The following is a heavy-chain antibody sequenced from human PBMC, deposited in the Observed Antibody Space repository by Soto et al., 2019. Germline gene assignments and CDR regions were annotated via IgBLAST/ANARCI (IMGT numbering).Heavy chain of an antibody. J-gene: IGHJ4*02. V-gene: IGHV1-69*01. CDR2: IVPISRTA. CDR1: GGTFSSYR. CDR3: VRDSGAKLSSS. D-gene: IGHD6-13*01. Sequence: QVQLVQSGAEVKKPGSSVKVSCKASGGTFSSYRINWVRQAPGQGLEWVGGIVPISRTADYAQKFQGRVTITADESARTSYMALRSLKAQDTAVYSCVRDSGAKLSSSWGQGTLVTVSS.